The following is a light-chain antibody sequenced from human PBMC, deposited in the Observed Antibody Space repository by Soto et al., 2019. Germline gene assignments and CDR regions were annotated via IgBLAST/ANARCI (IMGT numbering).Light chain of an antibody. CDR2: DND. J-gene: IGLJ1*01. CDR3: SSYTSRSTRV. Sequence: QSVLTQPPSVSAAPGQKVTISCSGSSSNIGNNYVSWYQQLPGTAPKLLISDNDKRPSGIPDRFSGSKSANTASLTISGLQAEDEADYYCSSYTSRSTRVFGSGTKVTVL. V-gene: IGLV1-51*01. CDR1: SSNIGNNY.